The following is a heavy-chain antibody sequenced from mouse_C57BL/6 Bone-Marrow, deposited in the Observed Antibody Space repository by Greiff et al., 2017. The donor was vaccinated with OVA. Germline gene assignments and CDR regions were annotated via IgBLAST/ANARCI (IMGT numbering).Heavy chain of an antibody. Sequence: QVQLKESGPGLVQPSQSLSITCTVSGFSLTSYGVHWVRQSPGKGLEWMGVIWSGGSSAYNAAFIYRLGISKDNSKSQVCFKMNSLQADDTAIYYCARERDCYGCVWFAYWGQGTLVTVSA. CDR1: GFSLTSYG. D-gene: IGHD1-1*01. CDR3: ARERDCYGCVWFAY. CDR2: IWSGGSS. V-gene: IGHV2-2*01. J-gene: IGHJ3*01.